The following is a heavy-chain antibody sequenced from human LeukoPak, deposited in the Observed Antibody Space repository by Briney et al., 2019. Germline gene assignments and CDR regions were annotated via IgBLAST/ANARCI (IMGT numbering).Heavy chain of an antibody. J-gene: IGHJ6*03. CDR3: ARDIRVTTGYYMDV. D-gene: IGHD4-17*01. CDR2: IRYDGSNK. CDR1: GFTFSSYG. Sequence: PGGSLRLSCAASGFTFSSYGMHWVRQAPGKGLEWVAFIRYDGSNKYYADSVKGRFTISRDNSKNTLYLQMNSLRAEDTAVYYCARDIRVTTGYYMDVWGKGTTVTVSS. V-gene: IGHV3-30*02.